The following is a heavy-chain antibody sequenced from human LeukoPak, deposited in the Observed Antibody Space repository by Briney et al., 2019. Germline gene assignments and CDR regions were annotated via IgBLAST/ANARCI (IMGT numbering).Heavy chain of an antibody. Sequence: GASVKVSCKASGYTFNGYYMHWVRQAPGQGLEWMGWINPKSGGTKYAQKFQGRVTMTRDTSISTAYMEVSRLRSDDTAVYYCAREGSIAATGDFDYWGQRTLVTVSS. J-gene: IGHJ4*02. V-gene: IGHV1-2*02. CDR2: INPKSGGT. D-gene: IGHD6-13*01. CDR3: AREGSIAATGDFDY. CDR1: GYTFNGYY.